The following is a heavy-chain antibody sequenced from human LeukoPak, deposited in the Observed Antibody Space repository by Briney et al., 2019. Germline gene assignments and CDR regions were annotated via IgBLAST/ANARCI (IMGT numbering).Heavy chain of an antibody. CDR3: ARGWGAAAPFDI. CDR2: IYYSGST. Sequence: SETLSLTCTVSGGSISRYYWSWIRHPPGKRLECIGYIYYSGSTNYNPSLKSRVTISVDTSKNQFSLKLSSVTAADTAVYYCARGWGAAAPFDIWGQGTMVTVSS. V-gene: IGHV4-59*08. D-gene: IGHD6-13*01. J-gene: IGHJ3*02. CDR1: GGSISRYY.